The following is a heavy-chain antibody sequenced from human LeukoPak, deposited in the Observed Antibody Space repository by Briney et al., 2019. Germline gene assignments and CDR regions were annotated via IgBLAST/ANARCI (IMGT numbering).Heavy chain of an antibody. V-gene: IGHV5-10-1*01. Sequence: PGGSLRLSCKGSGYTFTSYWITWVRQTPGKGLEWMGRIDPSDSYANYSPSFQGHVTISVDRSISTAYLQWSSLKASDSAMYYCVRHEGGYLGYCSSVSCSAWGQGTLVTVSS. CDR3: VRHEGGYLGYCSSVSCSA. D-gene: IGHD2-2*01. CDR2: IDPSDSYA. J-gene: IGHJ5*02. CDR1: GYTFTSYW.